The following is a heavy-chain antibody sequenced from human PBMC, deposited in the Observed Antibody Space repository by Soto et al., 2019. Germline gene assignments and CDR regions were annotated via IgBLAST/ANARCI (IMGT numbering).Heavy chain of an antibody. V-gene: IGHV1-24*01. J-gene: IGHJ4*02. CDR1: GYTLTELS. Sequence: ASVKVSCKVSGYTLTELSMHWVRQAPGKGLEWMGGFDPEDGETIYAQKFQGRVTMTEDTSTDTAYMELSSLRSEDTAVYYCATVCSGGSCYSGFDYWGQGTLVTVSS. CDR2: FDPEDGET. D-gene: IGHD2-15*01. CDR3: ATVCSGGSCYSGFDY.